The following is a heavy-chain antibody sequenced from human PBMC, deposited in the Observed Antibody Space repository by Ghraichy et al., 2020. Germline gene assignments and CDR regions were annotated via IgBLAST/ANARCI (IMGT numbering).Heavy chain of an antibody. CDR1: GFTFSSYS. CDR2: ISSSSSYI. V-gene: IGHV3-21*01. D-gene: IGHD5-18*01. CDR3: ARDGSGYSYGSLDY. J-gene: IGHJ4*02. Sequence: GESLNISCAASGFTFSSYSMKWVRQAPGKGLEWVSSISSSSSYIYYADSVKGRFTISRDNAKNSLYLQMNSLRAEDTAVYYCARDGSGYSYGSLDYWGQGTLVTVSS.